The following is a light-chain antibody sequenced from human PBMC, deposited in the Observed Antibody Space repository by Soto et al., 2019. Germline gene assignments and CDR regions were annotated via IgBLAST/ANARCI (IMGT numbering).Light chain of an antibody. CDR2: DTS. CDR1: TGDVTNGRW. V-gene: IGLV7-46*01. CDR3: LLFYDGVAV. J-gene: IGLJ7*01. Sequence: QAVVTQEPSLTVSPGGTVTLTCGSSTGDVTNGRWPYWFQQRPGQVPRTLIHDTSNKHPWTPARFSGSLLGGKATLTLSGAQPEDEAVYYCLLFYDGVAVFGGGTPLTVL.